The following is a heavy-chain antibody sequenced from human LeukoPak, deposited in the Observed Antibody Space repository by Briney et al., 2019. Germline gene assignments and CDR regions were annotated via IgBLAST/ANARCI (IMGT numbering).Heavy chain of an antibody. CDR3: ARGRGYSYGEIPYYFDY. J-gene: IGHJ4*02. CDR1: GFTFSSFG. D-gene: IGHD5-18*01. V-gene: IGHV3-13*01. Sequence: GGSLRLSCAASGFTFSSFGMHWVRQATGKGLEWVSAIGTAGDTYYPGSVKGRFTISRENAKNSLYLQMNSLRAGDTAVYYCARGRGYSYGEIPYYFDYWGQGTLVTVSS. CDR2: IGTAGDT.